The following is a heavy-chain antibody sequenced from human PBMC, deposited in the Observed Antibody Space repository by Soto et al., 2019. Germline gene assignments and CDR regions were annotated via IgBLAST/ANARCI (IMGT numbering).Heavy chain of an antibody. CDR2: ISSSSSYI. J-gene: IGHJ4*02. V-gene: IGHV3-21*01. Sequence: ECLRLSCAASGLTFSSYSTNWVRQAPGKGLEWVSSISSSSSYIYYADSVKGRFTISRDNAKNSLYLQMNSLRAEDTAVYYCESKQCGGDCYSNYWGQGTLVTVSS. CDR1: GLTFSSYS. D-gene: IGHD2-21*02. CDR3: ESKQCGGDCYSNY.